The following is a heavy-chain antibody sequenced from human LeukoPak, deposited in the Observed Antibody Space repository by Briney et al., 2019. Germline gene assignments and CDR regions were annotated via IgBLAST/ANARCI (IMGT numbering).Heavy chain of an antibody. CDR2: IGGSGGST. V-gene: IGHV3-23*01. Sequence: GRSLRLSCAASGFTFSSCSMSWVRQAPGKGLEWVSAIGGSGGSTYYADSVKGRFTISRDNSKNTLYLQMNSPRAEDTAVYYCAKDLFVDIVATFDPWGQGTLVTVSS. CDR3: AKDLFVDIVATFDP. D-gene: IGHD5-12*01. J-gene: IGHJ5*02. CDR1: GFTFSSCS.